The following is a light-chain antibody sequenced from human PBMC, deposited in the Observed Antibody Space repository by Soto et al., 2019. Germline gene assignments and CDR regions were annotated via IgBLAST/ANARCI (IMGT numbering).Light chain of an antibody. J-gene: IGKJ1*01. V-gene: IGKV3-15*01. CDR1: QTINNN. CDR2: GAS. Sequence: VMTQAPATLSVSPGERATLSCRASQTINNNVAWYQLKDGQVPRLVIYGASTRATDIPARFSGSGSGTEFTLTISRLEPEDFAVYYCQQYGSSRTFGQGTKVDIK. CDR3: QQYGSSRT.